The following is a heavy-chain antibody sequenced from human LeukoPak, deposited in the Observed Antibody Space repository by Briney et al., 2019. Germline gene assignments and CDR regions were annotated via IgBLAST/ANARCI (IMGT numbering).Heavy chain of an antibody. Sequence: GGSLRLPCAASGFTVSSNYMSWVRQAPGKGLEWVSVIYSGGSTYYADSVKGRFTISRDNSKNTLYLQMNSLRAEDTAVYYCAREDIVVVPAAMDYYYYYYMDVWGKGTTVTVSS. J-gene: IGHJ6*03. CDR3: AREDIVVVPAAMDYYYYYYMDV. D-gene: IGHD2-2*01. CDR2: IYSGGST. V-gene: IGHV3-66*02. CDR1: GFTVSSNY.